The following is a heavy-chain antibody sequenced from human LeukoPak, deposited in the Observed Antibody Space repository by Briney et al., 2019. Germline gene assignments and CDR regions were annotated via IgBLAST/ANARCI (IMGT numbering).Heavy chain of an antibody. D-gene: IGHD6-13*01. V-gene: IGHV3-23*01. J-gene: IGHJ4*02. Sequence: GGSLRLSCAASGFNFSSFGVNWVRQGPGKGLEWVSGISFIISTWSADSVKGRFTISRDNSKNTVYLQMNSLRDDDTAVYYCAKLRAANIAAANYWGQGTLVTVSS. CDR3: AKLRAANIAAANY. CDR2: ISFIIST. CDR1: GFNFSSFG.